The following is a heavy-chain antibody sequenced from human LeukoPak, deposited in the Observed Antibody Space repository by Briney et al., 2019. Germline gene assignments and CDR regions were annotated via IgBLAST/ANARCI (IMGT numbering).Heavy chain of an antibody. Sequence: GGSLRLSCAASGLTFSSYWMNWARQAPGKGLEWVGRIKSKTDGGTTDYAAPVKGRFTISRDDSKNTLYLQMNSLKTEDTAVYYCTTDLIAGFDYWGQGTLVTVSS. V-gene: IGHV3-15*07. CDR2: IKSKTDGGTT. CDR1: GLTFSSYW. D-gene: IGHD6-13*01. J-gene: IGHJ4*02. CDR3: TTDLIAGFDY.